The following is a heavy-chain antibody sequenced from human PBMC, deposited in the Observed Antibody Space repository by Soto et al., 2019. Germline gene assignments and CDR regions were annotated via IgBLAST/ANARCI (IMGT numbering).Heavy chain of an antibody. J-gene: IGHJ4*02. V-gene: IGHV1-3*01. D-gene: IGHD3-3*01. CDR1: GYSFTTYT. Sequence: QVPLVQSGAEVKKPGASVKVSCKASGYSFTTYTMHWVRQAPGQGLEWMGWINVGNGDTKYSQKFQGRVTITRDTSARTAYMDLSSLRPDDTAVYYCARDMVRSLEWTYMYYFDYWGQGTLVTVSS. CDR3: ARDMVRSLEWTYMYYFDY. CDR2: INVGNGDT.